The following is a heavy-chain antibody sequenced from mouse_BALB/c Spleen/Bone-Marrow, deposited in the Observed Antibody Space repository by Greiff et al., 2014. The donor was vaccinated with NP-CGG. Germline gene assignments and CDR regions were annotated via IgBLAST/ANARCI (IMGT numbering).Heavy chain of an antibody. Sequence: EVQLQQSGPELVKPGASVKISCKTSGYTFTEYTIHWVRQSHGKSLEWIGGINPKNGGTTYKQKFKGKATLTVDKSSSTAYMELRSLTSEDSAVYYCARDWYYHGSSSSWFAHWGQGTLVTVSA. D-gene: IGHD1-1*01. CDR1: GYTFTEYT. CDR2: INPKNGGT. V-gene: IGHV1-18*01. J-gene: IGHJ3*01. CDR3: ARDWYYHGSSSSWFAH.